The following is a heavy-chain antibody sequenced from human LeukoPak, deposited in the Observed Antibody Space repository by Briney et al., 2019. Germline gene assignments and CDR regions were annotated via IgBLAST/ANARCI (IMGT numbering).Heavy chain of an antibody. V-gene: IGHV3-23*01. CDR3: AKDFIQLWSYDAFDI. CDR1: GLTLSSYA. CDR2: ISGSGGST. D-gene: IGHD5-18*01. Sequence: GGSLRLSCAASGLTLSSYAMSWVRQAPGKGLEWGSAISGSGGSTYYADSVKGRFTISRDNSKNTLYLQMNSLRAEDTAVYYCAKDFIQLWSYDAFDIWGQGTMVTVSS. J-gene: IGHJ3*02.